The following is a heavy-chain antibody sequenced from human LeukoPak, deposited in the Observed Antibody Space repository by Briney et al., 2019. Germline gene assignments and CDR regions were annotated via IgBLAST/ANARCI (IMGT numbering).Heavy chain of an antibody. J-gene: IGHJ5*02. V-gene: IGHV3-23*01. CDR3: AKDVGYCSVGSCYGFDL. CDR1: GFTFGNYA. Sequence: GGSLRLSCAASGFTFGNYAMNWVRQAPGKGLAWVSTVSGDVDTTFYADSVKGRFTISRDNSKNTLFLQMNSLRAEDTALYYCAKDVGYCSVGSCYGFDLWGQGALVTVSS. CDR2: VSGDVDTT. D-gene: IGHD2-15*01.